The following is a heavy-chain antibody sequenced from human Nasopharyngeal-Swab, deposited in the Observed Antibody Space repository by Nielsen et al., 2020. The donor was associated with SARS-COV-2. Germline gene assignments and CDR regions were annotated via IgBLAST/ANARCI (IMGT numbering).Heavy chain of an antibody. CDR2: IYYSGST. J-gene: IGHJ3*02. Sequence: GSLRLSCTVSGGSISSYYWSWIRQPPGKGLEWIGSIYYSGSTYYNPSLKSRVTISVDTSKNQFSLKLSSVTAADTAVYYCARRSMVVVSWVGAFDIWGQGTMVTVSS. CDR1: GGSISSYY. CDR3: ARRSMVVVSWVGAFDI. V-gene: IGHV4-59*05. D-gene: IGHD2-21*01.